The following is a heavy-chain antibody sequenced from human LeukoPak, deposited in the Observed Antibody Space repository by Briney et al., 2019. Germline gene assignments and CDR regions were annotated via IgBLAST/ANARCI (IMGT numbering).Heavy chain of an antibody. D-gene: IGHD3-22*01. Sequence: PSETLSLTCAVYGGSFSGYHWTWIRQSPGKGLEWIGDINPSGSTYYNPSLKSRLTISVDTSKNQFSLKLRSVTAADTAVYYCARGRHDITMIVVVMTSASYYLDVWGKGTTVTVS. V-gene: IGHV4-34*01. CDR3: ARGRHDITMIVVVMTSASYYLDV. CDR1: GGSFSGYH. J-gene: IGHJ6*03. CDR2: INPSGST.